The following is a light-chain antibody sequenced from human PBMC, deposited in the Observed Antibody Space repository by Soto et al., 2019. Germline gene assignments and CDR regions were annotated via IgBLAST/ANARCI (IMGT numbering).Light chain of an antibody. CDR3: SSYASSSHVV. J-gene: IGLJ2*01. CDR2: DVS. V-gene: IGLV2-14*01. Sequence: QSVLTQPASVSGSPGQSITISCTGTSSDLGGYNYVSWYQQHPDKAPKLMIYDVSNRPSGVSNRFSGSKSGNTASLTISGLQAEDEADDYCSSYASSSHVVFGGGTKLTVL. CDR1: SSDLGGYNY.